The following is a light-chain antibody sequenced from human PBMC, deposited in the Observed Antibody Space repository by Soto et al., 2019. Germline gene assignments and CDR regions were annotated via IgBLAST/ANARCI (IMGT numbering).Light chain of an antibody. CDR3: AAWDDSLNGEV. V-gene: IGLV1-36*01. CDR1: SSNIGNNA. J-gene: IGLJ3*02. CDR2: YDD. Sequence: QSVLTQPPSVSEAPRQRVTISCSRSSSNIGNNAVNWYQHLPGKAPKLLIYYDDLLPSGVSDRFSGSKSGTSASLAISGLQSEDEADYYCAAWDDSLNGEVFGGGTKVTVL.